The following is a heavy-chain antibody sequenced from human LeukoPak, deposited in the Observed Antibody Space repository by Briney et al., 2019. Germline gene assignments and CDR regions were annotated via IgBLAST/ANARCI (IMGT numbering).Heavy chain of an antibody. J-gene: IGHJ6*03. CDR1: GGTFSSYA. D-gene: IGHD4-11*01. CDR2: IIPIFGTA. V-gene: IGHV1-69*05. Sequence: ASVKVSCKASGGTFSSYAISWVRQAPGQGLEWMGGIIPIFGTANYAQKFQGRVTITTDESTSTASMELSSLRSEDTAVYYCARHHSNYYYYYMDVWGKGTTVTVSS. CDR3: ARHHSNYYYYYMDV.